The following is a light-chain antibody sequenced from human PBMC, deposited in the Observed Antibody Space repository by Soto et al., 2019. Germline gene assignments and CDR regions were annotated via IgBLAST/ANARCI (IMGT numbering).Light chain of an antibody. V-gene: IGLV1-40*01. CDR3: QSYDSSLSVSGV. CDR1: SSNIGAGYD. CDR2: GNS. Sequence: QSVLTQPPSVSGAPGQRVTISCTGSSSNIGAGYDVHWYQQLPGTAPKLLIYGNSNRPSGVPDRFSGSKSGTSASLAITGLQAEDEADYYCQSYDSSLSVSGVFGGGTQLTVL. J-gene: IGLJ3*02.